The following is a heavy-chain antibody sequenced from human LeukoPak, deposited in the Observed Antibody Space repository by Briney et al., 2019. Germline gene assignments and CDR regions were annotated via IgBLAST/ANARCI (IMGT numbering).Heavy chain of an antibody. V-gene: IGHV3-30*03. CDR1: GIIFSNYG. CDR3: ARDQGGYDSYFDY. J-gene: IGHJ4*02. CDR2: ISYDESNK. Sequence: GGSLRLSCVASGIIFSNYGMHWVRQAPGKGLEWVAVISYDESNKYYADSVKGRFTISRDNSKNTLYLQMNSLRAEDTAVYYCARDQGGYDSYFDYWGRGTLVTVSS. D-gene: IGHD5-12*01.